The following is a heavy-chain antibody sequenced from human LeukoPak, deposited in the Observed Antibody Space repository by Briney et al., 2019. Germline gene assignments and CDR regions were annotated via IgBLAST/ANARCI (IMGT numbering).Heavy chain of an antibody. V-gene: IGHV3-30-3*01. CDR2: ISYVGSNK. J-gene: IGHJ6*02. CDR1: GFTFSSYA. D-gene: IGHD6-19*01. Sequence: GGSLRLSCAASGFTFSSYAMHWVRQAPGKGLEWVAVISYVGSNKYYADSVKGRFTISRDNSKNTLYLQMNSLRAEDTAVYYCARDLPGIAVAGTTNYYYYGMDVWGQGTTVTVSS. CDR3: ARDLPGIAVAGTTNYYYYGMDV.